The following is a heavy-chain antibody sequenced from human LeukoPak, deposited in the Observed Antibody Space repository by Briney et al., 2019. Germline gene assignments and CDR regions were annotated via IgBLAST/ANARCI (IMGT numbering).Heavy chain of an antibody. V-gene: IGHV3-74*01. CDR2: INSDGSWT. D-gene: IGHD3-10*01. CDR3: AGDRGYLQFDY. J-gene: IGHJ4*02. Sequence: GGSLRLSCAASGNYWMHWVRQAPGKGLVWVSHINSDGSWTSYADSVKGRFTISRDNAKNSLYLQLNSLRAEDTAMYYCAGDRGYLQFDYWGQGTLVTVSS. CDR1: GNYW.